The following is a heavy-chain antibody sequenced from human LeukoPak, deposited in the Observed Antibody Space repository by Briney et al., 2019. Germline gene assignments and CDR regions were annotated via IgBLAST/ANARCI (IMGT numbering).Heavy chain of an antibody. CDR2: INPSGGST. CDR3: ARSYSSSPPAFDY. V-gene: IGHV1-46*01. CDR1: GYTFTSYY. D-gene: IGHD6-6*01. J-gene: IGHJ4*02. Sequence: ASVTVSCTASGYTFTSYYMHWVRQAPGQGLEWMGIINPSGGSTSYAQKFQGRVTMTRDTSTSTVYMELSSLRSEDAAVYYCARSYSSSPPAFDYWGQGTLVTVSS.